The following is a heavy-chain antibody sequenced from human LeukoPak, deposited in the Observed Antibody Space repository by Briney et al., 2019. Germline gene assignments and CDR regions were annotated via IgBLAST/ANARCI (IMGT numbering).Heavy chain of an antibody. CDR1: GYSFTSYW. V-gene: IGHV5-51*01. CDR3: ARGRGATVITNFDY. CDR2: IYPGDSDT. J-gene: IGHJ4*02. Sequence: GESLKISCKGSGYSFTSYWIGWVRQMPGKGLEWMGIIYPGDSDTRYSPSFQGQVTMSADKSINTAYLQWGSLKASDTAMYYCARGRGATVITNFDYWGQGTLVSVSS. D-gene: IGHD4-23*01.